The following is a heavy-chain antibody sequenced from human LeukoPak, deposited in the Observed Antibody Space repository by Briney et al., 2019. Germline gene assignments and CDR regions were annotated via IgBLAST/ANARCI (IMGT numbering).Heavy chain of an antibody. CDR1: GGSFSGYY. CDR3: ARRHRVVTAFDI. D-gene: IGHD3-22*01. V-gene: IGHV4-34*01. CDR2: INHSGST. Sequence: SETLSLTCAVYGGSFSGYYWSWIRQPPGKGLEWIGEINHSGSTNYNPSLKSRVTISVDTSKNQFSLKLSSVTAADTAVYYCARRHRVVTAFDIWGQGTMVTVSS. J-gene: IGHJ3*02.